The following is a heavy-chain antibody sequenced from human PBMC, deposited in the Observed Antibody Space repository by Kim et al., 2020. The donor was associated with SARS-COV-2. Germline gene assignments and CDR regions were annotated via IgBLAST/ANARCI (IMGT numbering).Heavy chain of an antibody. CDR2: ISYDGSNK. D-gene: IGHD5-12*01. Sequence: GGSLRLSCAASGFTFSSYAMHWVHQAPGKGLEWVAVISYDGSNKYYADSVKGRFTISRDNSKNTLYLQMNSLRAEDTAVYYCARGLGGYKTYFDYWGQGTLVTVSS. V-gene: IGHV3-30*04. CDR1: GFTFSSYA. J-gene: IGHJ4*02. CDR3: ARGLGGYKTYFDY.